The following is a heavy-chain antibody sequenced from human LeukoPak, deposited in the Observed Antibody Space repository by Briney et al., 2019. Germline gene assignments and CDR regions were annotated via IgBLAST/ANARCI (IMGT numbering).Heavy chain of an antibody. D-gene: IGHD6-13*01. CDR3: ARSATGGGYSSSWYAYYYMDV. Sequence: GGSLRLSCAASGFTFSSYSMNWVRQAPGKGLEWVSSISSSSSYIYYADSVKGRFTISRDNAKNSLYLQMNSLRAEDTAVYYCARSATGGGYSSSWYAYYYMDVWGKGTTVTVSS. V-gene: IGHV3-21*01. CDR1: GFTFSSYS. CDR2: ISSSSSYI. J-gene: IGHJ6*03.